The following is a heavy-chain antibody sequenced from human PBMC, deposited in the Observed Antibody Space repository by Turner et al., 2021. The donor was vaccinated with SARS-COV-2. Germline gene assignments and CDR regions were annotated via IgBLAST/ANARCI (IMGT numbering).Heavy chain of an antibody. Sequence: QVQLQESRPGLVKPSGPLSLTCAVSGGPISSSNWWSWVRQPPGKGLEWVGEIYHSGSTNENPSLKSRVTISVDKSKNQFSLKLSSVTAADTAVYYCARRYCSSTSCPNWFDPWGQGTLVTVSS. J-gene: IGHJ5*02. V-gene: IGHV4-4*02. CDR3: ARRYCSSTSCPNWFDP. CDR1: GGPISSSNW. CDR2: IYHSGST. D-gene: IGHD2-2*01.